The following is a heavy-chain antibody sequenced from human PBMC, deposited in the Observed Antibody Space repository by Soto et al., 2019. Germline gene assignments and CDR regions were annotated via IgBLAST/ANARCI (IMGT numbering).Heavy chain of an antibody. CDR3: AREIRFLEWFAPGFDY. V-gene: IGHV3-7*05. D-gene: IGHD3-3*01. Sequence: GSLRLSCAASGFTFSSYWMSWVRQAPGKGLEWVANIKQDGSEKYYVDSVKGRFTISRDNAKNSLYLQMNSLRAEDTAVYYCAREIRFLEWFAPGFDYWGQGTLVTVSS. CDR2: IKQDGSEK. CDR1: GFTFSSYW. J-gene: IGHJ4*02.